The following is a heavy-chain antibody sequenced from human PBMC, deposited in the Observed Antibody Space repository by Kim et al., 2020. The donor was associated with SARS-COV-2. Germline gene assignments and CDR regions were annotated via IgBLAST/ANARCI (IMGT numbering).Heavy chain of an antibody. Sequence: GGSLRLSCTASGFTFGDYGMSWVRQAPGKGLEGVSFIRSKTYGGTTEYAASVKGRFTISRDDSKSIAYLQMNRLKIEDTAMYYCIRHGGWGSPRGQGTLVTVSS. J-gene: IGHJ4*02. CDR3: IRHGGWGSP. CDR2: IRSKTYGGTT. D-gene: IGHD3-16*01. CDR1: GFTFGDYG. V-gene: IGHV3-49*04.